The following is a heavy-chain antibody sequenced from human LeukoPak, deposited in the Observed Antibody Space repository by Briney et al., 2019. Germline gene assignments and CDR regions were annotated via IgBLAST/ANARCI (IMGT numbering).Heavy chain of an antibody. Sequence: EASVRVSCKASGYTFTGYYIHWVRQAPGQGLEWMGSINPNGGGTNYAQKFQGRITMTWDTSINTAYMELSRLRSDDTAVYYCARLRRYGPIIFLGYFDYWGQGTLVTVSS. CDR2: INPNGGGT. CDR1: GYTFTGYY. V-gene: IGHV1-2*02. CDR3: ARLRRYGPIIFLGYFDY. J-gene: IGHJ4*02. D-gene: IGHD5-18*01.